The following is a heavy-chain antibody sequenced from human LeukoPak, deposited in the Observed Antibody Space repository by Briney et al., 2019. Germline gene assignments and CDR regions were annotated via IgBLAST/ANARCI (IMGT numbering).Heavy chain of an antibody. V-gene: IGHV1-58*01. CDR2: ILVGSGNT. CDR3: ASDPPYTSSSAW. J-gene: IGHJ4*02. CDR1: GFTFTSTA. D-gene: IGHD2-2*01. Sequence: SVKVSCTASGFTFTSTAVQWVRQARGQRLEWIGWILVGSGNTNYAQMFQERVTLTWDVSTSTAYMVLSSLRSEDTAIYYCASDPPYTSSSAWWGQGTLVTVSS.